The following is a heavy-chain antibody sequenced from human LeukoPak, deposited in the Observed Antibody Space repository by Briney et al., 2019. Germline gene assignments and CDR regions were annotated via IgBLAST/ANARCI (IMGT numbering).Heavy chain of an antibody. CDR3: ARGDCSSTICYSPMDV. V-gene: IGHV4-59*08. Sequence: SETLSLTCTVSGGSISSYYWSWIRQPPGKGLEWIGYIYYSRSTNYNPSLKSRVTISVDTSKNQFSLKLSSVTAADTAVYYCARGDCSSTICYSPMDVWGKGTTVTVSS. CDR2: IYYSRST. J-gene: IGHJ6*03. CDR1: GGSISSYY. D-gene: IGHD2-2*01.